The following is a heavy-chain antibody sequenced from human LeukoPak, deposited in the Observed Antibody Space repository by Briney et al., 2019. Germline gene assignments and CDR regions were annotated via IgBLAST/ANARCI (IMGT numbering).Heavy chain of an antibody. D-gene: IGHD3-22*01. Sequence: PSETLSLTCTVPGGSISSYYWSWIRQPPGKGLEWIGYIYYSGSTNYNPSLKSRVTISVDTSKNQFSLKLSSVTAADTAVYYCARVIETSSYYYYMDVWGKGTTVTVPS. V-gene: IGHV4-59*01. CDR2: IYYSGST. J-gene: IGHJ6*03. CDR1: GGSISSYY. CDR3: ARVIETSSYYYYMDV.